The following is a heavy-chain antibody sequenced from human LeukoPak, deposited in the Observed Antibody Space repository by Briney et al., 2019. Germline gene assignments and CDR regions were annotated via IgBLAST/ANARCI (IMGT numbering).Heavy chain of an antibody. Sequence: ASVKVSCKASGYTFTGYYMHWVRQAPGQGLEWMGWINPNSGGTNYAQKFQGRVTMTRDMSISTAYMELSRLRYDDTAVYYCARTRGAMVRGVIITNFDYWGQGTLVTVSS. CDR3: ARTRGAMVRGVIITNFDY. CDR2: INPNSGGT. CDR1: GYTFTGYY. J-gene: IGHJ4*02. D-gene: IGHD3-10*01. V-gene: IGHV1-2*02.